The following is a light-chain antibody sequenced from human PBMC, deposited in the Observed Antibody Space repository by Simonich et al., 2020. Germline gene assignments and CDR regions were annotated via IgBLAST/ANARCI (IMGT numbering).Light chain of an antibody. V-gene: IGKV4-1*01. CDR2: WAP. CDR1: QSVLYSSNNKNN. CDR3: QQYYSTPWT. J-gene: IGKJ1*01. Sequence: DIVMTQSPDSLAVSLGERVTINCKSNQSVLYSSNNKNNLAWYQQKPGQPPKLLLYWAPTPESGVPDRFSGSWSGTDFTLTISSLQAEDVAVYYCQQYYSTPWTFGQGTKVEIK.